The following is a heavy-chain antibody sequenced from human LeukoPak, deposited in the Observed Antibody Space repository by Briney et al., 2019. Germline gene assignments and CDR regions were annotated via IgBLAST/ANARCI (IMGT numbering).Heavy chain of an antibody. CDR1: GYSISSSSYY. Sequence: MSSETLSLTCTVSGYSISSSSYYWGWIRQPPGKGLEWIGSIYYSGSTYYNPSLKSRVTISVDTSKNQFSLKLSSVTAADTAVYYCARLPGSNWGMYYFDYWGQGTLVTVSS. V-gene: IGHV4-39*07. J-gene: IGHJ4*02. D-gene: IGHD3-16*01. CDR3: ARLPGSNWGMYYFDY. CDR2: IYYSGST.